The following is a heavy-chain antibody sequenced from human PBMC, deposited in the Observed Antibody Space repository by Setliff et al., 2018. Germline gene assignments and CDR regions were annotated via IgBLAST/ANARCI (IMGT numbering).Heavy chain of an antibody. J-gene: IGHJ4*02. D-gene: IGHD3-10*01. V-gene: IGHV4-59*08. CDR2: MYYSGTT. Sequence: KPSETLSLTCNVSGGTIRSYYWSWIRQPPGKGPEWIGYMYYSGTTNYNPSLKSRATISVDTSKNQFSLRLSSVTAADTAVYYCARHDVMVRWFDYWGQGTLVTVSS. CDR1: GGTIRSYY. CDR3: ARHDVMVRWFDY.